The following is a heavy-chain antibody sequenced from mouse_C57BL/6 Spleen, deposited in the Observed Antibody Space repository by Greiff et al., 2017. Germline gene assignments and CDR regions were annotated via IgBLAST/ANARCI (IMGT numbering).Heavy chain of an antibody. J-gene: IGHJ2*01. CDR3: ARGGYYASRDYFDD. CDR2: INPSNGGT. Sequence: QVQLQQPGTELVKPGASVKLSCKASGYTFTSYWMHWVKQRPGQGLEWIGNINPSNGGTNYNEKFKSKATLTVDKSSSTAYMQLSSLTSEDSAVYYCARGGYYASRDYFDDWGQGTTLTVSS. CDR1: GYTFTSYW. V-gene: IGHV1-53*01. D-gene: IGHD1-1*01.